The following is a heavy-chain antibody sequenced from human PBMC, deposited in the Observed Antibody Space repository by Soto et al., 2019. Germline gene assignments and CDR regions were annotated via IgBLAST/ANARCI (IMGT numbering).Heavy chain of an antibody. CDR3: ARDNSCPPPWTTGNYYYDGMDV. V-gene: IGHV1-18*01. J-gene: IGHJ6*02. Sequence: QVQLVQSGAEVKKPGASVKVSCKASGYTFTSYGISWVREAPGQGLEWMGWSSAYNGNTNYAQKLQGRVTMTTDTSASTAYMGPRRQSSGDTAGYYGARDNSCPPPWTTGNYYYDGMDVWGQGTTVTVSS. CDR2: SSAYNGNT. D-gene: IGHD1-1*01. CDR1: GYTFTSYG.